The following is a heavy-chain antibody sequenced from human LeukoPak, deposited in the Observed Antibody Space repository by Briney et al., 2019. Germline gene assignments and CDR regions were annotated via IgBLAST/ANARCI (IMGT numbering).Heavy chain of an antibody. CDR3: AKDNYYGDYEVTSIFGVD. J-gene: IGHJ4*02. Sequence: GGSLGLSCAASGFIFSNFWMSWVRQAPGEGLELVANIKEDGTQKYYVDSVKGRFTISRDNAKNSLYLQMNSLRAEDTAVYYCAKDNYYGDYEVTSIFGVDWGQGTLVTVSS. V-gene: IGHV3-7*01. CDR1: GFIFSNFW. D-gene: IGHD4-17*01. CDR2: IKEDGTQK.